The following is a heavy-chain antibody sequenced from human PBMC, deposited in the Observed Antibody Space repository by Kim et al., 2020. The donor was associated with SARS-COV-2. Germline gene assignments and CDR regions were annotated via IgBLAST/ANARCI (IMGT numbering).Heavy chain of an antibody. J-gene: IGHJ4*01. CDR2: IYSTGAT. V-gene: IGHV4-59*01. CDR3: ARGGPGYCSGTSCYLFDY. Sequence: SQTLSLTCTVSSGSISGYYWSWIRQPPGKGLEWIGYIYSTGATNYNPSLNTRVTVSVDTSKNQFSLTLHSVTAADAAVYYCARGGPGYCSGTSCYLFDYW. CDR1: SGSISGYY. D-gene: IGHD2-15*01.